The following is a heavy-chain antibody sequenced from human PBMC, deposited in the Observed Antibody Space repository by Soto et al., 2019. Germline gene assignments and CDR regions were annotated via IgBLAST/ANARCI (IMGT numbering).Heavy chain of an antibody. Sequence: QVQLVQSGAEVKKPGSSVKVSCKASGGTFSSYAISWVRQAPGQGLEWMGGINPNSGGTNYAQKFQGRVTMTRDTSISTAYMELSRLRSDDTAVYYCARGIMVYAIDYWGQGTLVTVSS. D-gene: IGHD2-8*01. CDR3: ARGIMVYAIDY. J-gene: IGHJ4*02. CDR2: INPNSGGT. CDR1: GGTFSSYA. V-gene: IGHV1-2*02.